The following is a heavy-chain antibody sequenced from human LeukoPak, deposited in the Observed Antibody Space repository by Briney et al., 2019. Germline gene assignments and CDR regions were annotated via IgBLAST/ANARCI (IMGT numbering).Heavy chain of an antibody. V-gene: IGHV3-30-3*01. J-gene: IGHJ4*02. D-gene: IGHD5-18*01. CDR2: ISYDVGSNT. CDR1: GFTFSKYP. CDR3: ARLNLGYGYFLEATKRDY. Sequence: GGSLRLSCAASGFTFSKYPMHWVRQAPGKGVEWVAVISYDVGSNTYYADSVKGRFTISRDNSKNTLYLQMNSLRAEDTAVYYCARLNLGYGYFLEATKRDYWGQGTLVTVSS.